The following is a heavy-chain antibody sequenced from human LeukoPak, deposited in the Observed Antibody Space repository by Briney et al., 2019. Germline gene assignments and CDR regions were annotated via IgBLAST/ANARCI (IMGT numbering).Heavy chain of an antibody. J-gene: IGHJ3*02. V-gene: IGHV3-74*01. D-gene: IGHD6-25*01. CDR1: GFTFSSYW. CDR3: ARVGARLGAFDI. CDR2: INSDGSRT. Sequence: GGSLRLSCAASGFTFSSYWMHWVRHAPGKGLVWVSRINSDGSRTTYADSVKGRFTISRDNAKNTLYLQMNSLRAEDTAVYYCARVGARLGAFDIWGQGTMVTVSS.